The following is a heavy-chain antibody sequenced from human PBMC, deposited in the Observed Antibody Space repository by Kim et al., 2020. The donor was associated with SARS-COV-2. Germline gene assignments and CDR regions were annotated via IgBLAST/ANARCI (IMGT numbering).Heavy chain of an antibody. V-gene: IGHV3-73*01. CDR3: ARVNPIAGGWYDAFDI. J-gene: IGHJ3*02. CDR2: IRSKANSYAT. Sequence: GRSLRLSCAASGFTLSGSTVHWVRQASGKGLEWVGHIRSKANSYATAYAASVKNRFTISRDDSKNTAYLQMNSLKTEDTAVYYCARVNPIAGGWYDAFDIWGQGTMVTVSS. D-gene: IGHD6-19*01. CDR1: GFTLSGST.